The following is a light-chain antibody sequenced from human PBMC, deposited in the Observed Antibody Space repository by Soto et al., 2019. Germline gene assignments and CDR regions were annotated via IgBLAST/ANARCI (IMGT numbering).Light chain of an antibody. CDR1: QSVSSSY. CDR3: QHYGSSQT. Sequence: EIVLTQSPGTLSLSPGERATLSCRASQSVSSSYLAWYQQKPGQAPRLLIYGASSRATGIPDRFSGGGSGTDFALTISRVEPEDFAVYYCQHYGSSQTFGQGTKVEIK. J-gene: IGKJ1*01. CDR2: GAS. V-gene: IGKV3-20*01.